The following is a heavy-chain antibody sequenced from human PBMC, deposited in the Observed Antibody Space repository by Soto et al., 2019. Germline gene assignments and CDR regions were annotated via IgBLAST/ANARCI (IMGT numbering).Heavy chain of an antibody. J-gene: IGHJ6*02. Sequence: QVQLVEPGGGVVQPGRSLRLSCAASGFTFSNDGMHWVRQAPGQGLEWVAIIWYDGSNKYYADSVTGRFTISRDNFKNTLYLQMNSLIGEDTAVYYCARDPYTQWSSTSCYTAYYYYYGMDVWGQGTTVTVSS. D-gene: IGHD2-2*02. CDR3: ARDPYTQWSSTSCYTAYYYYYGMDV. CDR1: GFTFSNDG. V-gene: IGHV3-33*01. CDR2: IWYDGSNK.